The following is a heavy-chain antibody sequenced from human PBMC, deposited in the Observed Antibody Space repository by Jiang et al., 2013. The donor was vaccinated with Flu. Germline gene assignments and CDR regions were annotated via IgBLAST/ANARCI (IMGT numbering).Heavy chain of an antibody. Sequence: PGLVKPSETLSLTCTVSGGSISSYYWSWIRQPPGKGLEWIGYIYYSGSTNYNPSLKSRVTISVDTSKNQFSLKLSSVTAADTAVYYCATGTSMVRGVIILPYWYFDLWGRGTLVTVSS. J-gene: IGHJ2*01. CDR3: ATGTSMVRGVIILPYWYFDL. D-gene: IGHD3-10*01. V-gene: IGHV4-59*08. CDR2: IYYSGST. CDR1: GGSISSYY.